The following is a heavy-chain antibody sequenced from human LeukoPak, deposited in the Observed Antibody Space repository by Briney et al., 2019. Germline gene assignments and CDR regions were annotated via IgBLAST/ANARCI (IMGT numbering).Heavy chain of an antibody. Sequence: PSETLSLTRTVSGGSISSSSYYWGWIRQPPGKGLEWIGSIYYSGSTYYHPSLKSRVTISVDTSKNQFSLKLSSVTAADTAVYYCASIAARPTYYYYMDVWGKGTTVTVSS. CDR2: IYYSGST. CDR3: ASIAARPTYYYYMDV. V-gene: IGHV4-39*01. J-gene: IGHJ6*03. CDR1: GGSISSSSYY. D-gene: IGHD6-6*01.